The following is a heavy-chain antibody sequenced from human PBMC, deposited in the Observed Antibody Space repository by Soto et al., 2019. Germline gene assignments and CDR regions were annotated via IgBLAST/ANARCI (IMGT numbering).Heavy chain of an antibody. Sequence: SVKVSCKASGGTFSSYAISWVRQAPGQGLEWMGGIIPIFGTANYAQKFQGRVTITADESTSTAYMELSSLRSEDTAVYYCASRDYDYVWGSYRYEFDYWGQGTLVTSPQ. J-gene: IGHJ4*02. CDR1: GGTFSSYA. D-gene: IGHD3-16*02. CDR2: IIPIFGTA. V-gene: IGHV1-69*13. CDR3: ASRDYDYVWGSYRYEFDY.